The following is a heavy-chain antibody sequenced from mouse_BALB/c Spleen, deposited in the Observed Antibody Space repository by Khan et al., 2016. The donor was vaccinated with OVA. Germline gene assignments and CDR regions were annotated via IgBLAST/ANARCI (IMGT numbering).Heavy chain of an antibody. CDR1: GFTFSTYG. Sequence: DVKLVESGGGLVQPGGSRKLSCAASGFTFSTYGMHWVRQAPEKGLEWVAYISGDSSTVYYADTVKGRFTISRDTPKNTLFLQMTSLMSEDTARYYCATSYFYGYYFDYWGPGTTLTVSS. J-gene: IGHJ2*01. V-gene: IGHV5-17*02. D-gene: IGHD1-1*01. CDR3: ATSYFYGYYFDY. CDR2: ISGDSSTV.